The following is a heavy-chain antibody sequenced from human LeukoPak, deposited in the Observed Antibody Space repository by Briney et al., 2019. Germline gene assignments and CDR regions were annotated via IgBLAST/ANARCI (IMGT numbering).Heavy chain of an antibody. CDR2: IYHSGST. Sequence: SETLSLTCAVSGYSISSGCYWGWIWQPPGKGLEWIGSIYHSGSTYYNPSLKSRVTISVDTSKNQFSLKLSSVTAADTAVYYCARLTYTSCYEGYCYYYYMDVWGKGTTVTVSS. CDR1: GYSISSGCY. V-gene: IGHV4-38-2*01. D-gene: IGHD2-2*01. CDR3: ARLTYTSCYEGYCYYYYMDV. J-gene: IGHJ6*03.